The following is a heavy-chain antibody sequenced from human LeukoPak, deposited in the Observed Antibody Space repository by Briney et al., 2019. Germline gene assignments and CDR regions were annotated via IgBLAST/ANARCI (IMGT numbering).Heavy chain of an antibody. D-gene: IGHD5-12*01. Sequence: ASVKVSCKASGGTFGSYAISWVRQAPGQGLEWMGRIIPIFGTANYAQKFQGRVTITTDESTSTAYMELSSLRSEDTAVYYCATPREIQRGYSGYDYDYWGQGTLVTVSS. CDR2: IIPIFGTA. CDR3: ATPREIQRGYSGYDYDY. V-gene: IGHV1-69*05. CDR1: GGTFGSYA. J-gene: IGHJ4*02.